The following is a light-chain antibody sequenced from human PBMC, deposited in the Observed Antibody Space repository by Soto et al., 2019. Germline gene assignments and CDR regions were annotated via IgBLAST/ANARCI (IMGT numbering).Light chain of an antibody. V-gene: IGKV1-16*02. Sequence: DIQMTQSPSSLSASVGDRVAITCRASQSVGIYLAWFQQTPGKAPKSLIYAASNLQDGVPSKFSGSGSGTHFPPTISSLQPEDFANYYCQQYNNYPYTFGQGTKLEI. CDR1: QSVGIY. CDR3: QQYNNYPYT. CDR2: AAS. J-gene: IGKJ2*01.